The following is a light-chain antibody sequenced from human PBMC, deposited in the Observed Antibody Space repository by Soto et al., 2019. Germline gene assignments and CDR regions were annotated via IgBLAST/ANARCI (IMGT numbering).Light chain of an antibody. CDR3: LQDYNSPRT. J-gene: IGKJ1*01. CDR2: PAS. CDR1: QGIRND. Sequence: ALQMTQSPSSLAASLGARVTITCRASQGIRNDLGWYQQKPGKAPKPLIYPASSLQSGVPSRFRGSGSGTDFTLTISSLPPEDFATYYCLQDYNSPRTFGQGTKVDIK. V-gene: IGKV1-6*01.